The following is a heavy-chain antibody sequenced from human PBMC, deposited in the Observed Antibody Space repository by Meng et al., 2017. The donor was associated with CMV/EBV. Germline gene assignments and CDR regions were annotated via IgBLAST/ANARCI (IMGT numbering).Heavy chain of an antibody. V-gene: IGHV4-34*01. CDR2: INHSGST. D-gene: IGHD2-2*01. CDR1: GGSFSGYY. J-gene: IGHJ6*02. Sequence: SQTLSLTCAVYGGSFSGYYWSWIRPPPGKGLEWIGEINHSGSTNYNPSLKSRVTISVDTSKNQFSLKLSSVTAADTAVYYCARTLQARYCSSTSCYKYGMDVWGQGTTVTVSS. CDR3: ARTLQARYCSSTSCYKYGMDV.